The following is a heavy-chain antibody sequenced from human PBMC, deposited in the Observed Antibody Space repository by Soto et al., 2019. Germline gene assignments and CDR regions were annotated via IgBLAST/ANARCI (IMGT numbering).Heavy chain of an antibody. V-gene: IGHV3-11*01. J-gene: IGHJ3*02. CDR1: GFTFSDYY. CDR2: ISRSGSSI. D-gene: IGHD3-22*01. CDR3: AIILLMGLYDSSGYGVAPDAYDI. Sequence: QMQLVESGGGLVKPGGSLRLSCAASGFTFSDYYMSWIRQAPGKGLEWVSYISRSGSSIHYADSVKGRFTISRDNAKNSLYLQMNSLRADDTAVYYCAIILLMGLYDSSGYGVAPDAYDIWGQGTMVSVSS.